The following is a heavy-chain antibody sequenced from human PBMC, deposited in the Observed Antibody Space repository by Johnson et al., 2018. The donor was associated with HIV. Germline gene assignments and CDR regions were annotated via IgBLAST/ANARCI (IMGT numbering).Heavy chain of an antibody. V-gene: IGHV3-33*06. CDR1: GFTFSYYG. J-gene: IGHJ3*02. D-gene: IGHD2-8*01. Sequence: VQLVESGGGVVQPGKSLRLSCAASGFTFSYYGMHWVRQAPGKGLEWVAVIWYDGSNKYYADSVKGRFTISRDNSKNTLYLQMNSLRAEDTAVYYCAKNGARGDAFDIWGQGTMVTVSS. CDR2: IWYDGSNK. CDR3: AKNGARGDAFDI.